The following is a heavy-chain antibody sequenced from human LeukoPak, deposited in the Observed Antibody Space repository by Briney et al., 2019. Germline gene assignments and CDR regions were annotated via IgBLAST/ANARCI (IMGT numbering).Heavy chain of an antibody. Sequence: SETLSLTCTVSGGSISSYYWSWIRQPPGKGLEWIGYIYYSGSTNYNPSLKSRVTISVDTSKNQFSLKLSSVTAADTAVYYCARGDLVYYFDYWGQGTLVTVSS. CDR3: ARGDLVYYFDY. CDR1: GGSISSYY. CDR2: IYYSGST. V-gene: IGHV4-59*01. J-gene: IGHJ4*02.